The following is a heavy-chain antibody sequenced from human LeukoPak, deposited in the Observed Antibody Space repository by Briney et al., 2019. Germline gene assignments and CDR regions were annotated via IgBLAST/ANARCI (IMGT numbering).Heavy chain of an antibody. CDR3: ARAVVVVAANAELWFDP. D-gene: IGHD2-15*01. CDR2: IYYSGST. J-gene: IGHJ5*02. V-gene: IGHV4-59*01. CDR1: GGSINSYY. Sequence: SETLSLTCTVSGGSINSYYWSWIRQPPGKGLEWIGYIYYSGSTNYNPSLKSRVTISVDTSKNQFSLKLSSVTAADTAVYYCARAVVVVAANAELWFDPWGQGTLVTVSS.